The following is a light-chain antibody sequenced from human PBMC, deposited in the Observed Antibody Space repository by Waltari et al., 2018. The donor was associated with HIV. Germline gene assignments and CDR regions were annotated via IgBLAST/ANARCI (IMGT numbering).Light chain of an antibody. CDR1: SGAIARNS. CDR3: QSYENGNWV. J-gene: IGLJ3*02. CDR2: GDY. Sequence: NFMLTPPHSVSASPGKTLTISCTRSSGAIARNSVQWYQPRPGSSPTTLIYGDYERPSGVPDRVSGSIDSSSNSASLTISGLKTDDEADYYCQSYENGNWVLGGGTKLTVL. V-gene: IGLV6-57*01.